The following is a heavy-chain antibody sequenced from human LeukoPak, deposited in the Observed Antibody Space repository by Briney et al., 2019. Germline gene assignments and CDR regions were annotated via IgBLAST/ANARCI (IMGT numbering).Heavy chain of an antibody. V-gene: IGHV4-30-2*01. J-gene: IGHJ3*02. CDR3: ASREAAIGASDI. CDR1: GGSISSGGYS. D-gene: IGHD2-2*01. Sequence: SETLSLTCAVSGGSISSGGYSWSWIRQPPGKGLEWIGYIYHSGSTYYNPSLKSRVTISVDRSKNQFSLKLSSVTAADTAVYYCASREAAIGASDIWGQGTMVTVSS. CDR2: IYHSGST.